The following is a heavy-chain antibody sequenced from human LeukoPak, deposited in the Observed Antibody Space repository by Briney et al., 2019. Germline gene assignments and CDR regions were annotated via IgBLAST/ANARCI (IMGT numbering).Heavy chain of an antibody. CDR1: GFTFSSYG. CDR2: IRYDGSNK. CDR3: AKEGLLRFLEWFFDY. V-gene: IGHV3-30*02. Sequence: GGSLRLSCAASGFTFSSYGMHWVRQAPGKGLEWVAFIRYDGSNKYYADSVKGRFTISRDKSKNTLYLQMNSLRAEDTAVYYCAKEGLLRFLEWFFDYWGQGTLVTVSS. D-gene: IGHD3-3*01. J-gene: IGHJ4*02.